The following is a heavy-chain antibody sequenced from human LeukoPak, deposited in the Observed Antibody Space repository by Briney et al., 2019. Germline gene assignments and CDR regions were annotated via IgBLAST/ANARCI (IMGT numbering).Heavy chain of an antibody. Sequence: GGSLRLSCAASGFTFRNAWMSWVRQAPGKGLEWVSYISVSGSAIYYADSVKGRFTISRDNAKSSLYLQMNSLRTEDTAIYFCARDPRGFCTSTSCYAGFDFWGQGTLVTVSS. V-gene: IGHV3-11*04. CDR2: ISVSGSAI. D-gene: IGHD2-2*01. CDR3: ARDPRGFCTSTSCYAGFDF. CDR1: GFTFRNAW. J-gene: IGHJ4*02.